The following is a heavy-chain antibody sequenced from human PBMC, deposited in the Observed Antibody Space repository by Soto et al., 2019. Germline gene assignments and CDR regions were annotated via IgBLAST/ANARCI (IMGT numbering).Heavy chain of an antibody. D-gene: IGHD1-26*01. J-gene: IGHJ4*02. Sequence: QLQLQESGPGLVKPSETLSLTCTVSGGSISSSSYYWGWIRQPPGKVLEWIVSIYYSGSTYYNPSLKSRVPISVDTSKDQFSLKLSSVTAADTAVYYCARHHRRCPKDSWSYYAAFDNWGQGTLVTVSS. CDR1: GGSISSSSYY. CDR2: IYYSGST. CDR3: ARHHRRCPKDSWSYYAAFDN. V-gene: IGHV4-39*01.